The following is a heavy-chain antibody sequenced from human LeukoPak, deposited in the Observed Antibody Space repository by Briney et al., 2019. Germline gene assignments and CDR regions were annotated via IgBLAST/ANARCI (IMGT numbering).Heavy chain of an antibody. V-gene: IGHV1-69*13. CDR2: IVPIFGTA. CDR3: ARANGSGWSGDY. CDR1: GYTFTSYG. Sequence: SVKVSCKASGYTFTSYGISWVRQAPGQGLEWMGGIVPIFGTANYAQKFQGRVTITADESTSTAYMELSSLRSEDTAVYYCARANGSGWSGDYWGQGTLVTVSS. J-gene: IGHJ4*02. D-gene: IGHD6-19*01.